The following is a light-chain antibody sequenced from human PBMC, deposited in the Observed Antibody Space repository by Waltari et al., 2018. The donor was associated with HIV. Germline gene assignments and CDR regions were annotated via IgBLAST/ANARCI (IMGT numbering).Light chain of an antibody. CDR1: QSISSY. J-gene: IGKJ4*01. Sequence: DIQMTQSPSSLSASVEDRVTSTCRASQSISSYLNWYQQKPGKAPKLLIYAASSLQSGVPSRFSGSGSGTDFTLTISSLQPEDFATYYCQESYIIPLTFGGGTKVEIK. CDR3: QESYIIPLT. CDR2: AAS. V-gene: IGKV1-39*01.